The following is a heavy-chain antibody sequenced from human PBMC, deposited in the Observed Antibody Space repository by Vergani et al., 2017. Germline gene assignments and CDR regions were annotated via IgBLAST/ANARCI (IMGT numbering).Heavy chain of an antibody. Sequence: EVQLVESGGGLVKPGGSLRLSCAASGFTFSSYSMNWVRQAPGKGLEWVSSISSSSSYIYYADSVKGRFTISRDNAKNSLYLQMNSLRAEDTAVYYCARDLPHYYYYGMDVGGQGTTVTVSS. CDR1: GFTFSSYS. V-gene: IGHV3-21*01. CDR2: ISSSSSYI. J-gene: IGHJ6*02. CDR3: ARDLPHYYYYGMDV.